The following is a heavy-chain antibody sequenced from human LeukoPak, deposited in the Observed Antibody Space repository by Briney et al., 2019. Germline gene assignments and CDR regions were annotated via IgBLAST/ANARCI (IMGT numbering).Heavy chain of an antibody. CDR1: GDSVSSNSAA. CDR3: ARGGLLWGGGIYYYYGMDV. V-gene: IGHV6-1*01. CDR2: TYYRSKWYN. D-gene: IGHD2-21*01. J-gene: IGHJ6*02. Sequence: SQTLSLTCAISGDSVSSNSAAWNWIRQSPSRGLEWLGRTYYRSKWYNDYAVSVKSRISINPDTSKNQFSLQLNSVSPEDTAVYYWARGGLLWGGGIYYYYGMDVWGQGTTVTVSS.